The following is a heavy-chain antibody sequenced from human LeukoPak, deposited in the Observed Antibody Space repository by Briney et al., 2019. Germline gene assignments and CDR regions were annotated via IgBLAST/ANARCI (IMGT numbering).Heavy chain of an antibody. J-gene: IGHJ4*02. CDR1: GFTFDDYA. CDR2: ISWNSGSI. CDR3: AKGGYSYGYIDY. Sequence: GGSLRLSCAASGFTFDDYAMHWVRQAPGKGLERVSGISWNSGSIGYADSVKGRFTISRDNAKNSLYLQMNSLRAEDMALYYCAKGGYSYGYIDYWGQGTLVTVSS. V-gene: IGHV3-9*03. D-gene: IGHD5-18*01.